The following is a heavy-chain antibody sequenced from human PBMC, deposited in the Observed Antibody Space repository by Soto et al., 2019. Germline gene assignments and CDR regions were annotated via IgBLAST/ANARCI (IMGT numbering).Heavy chain of an antibody. V-gene: IGHV3-30-3*01. CDR2: ISYDGSNK. J-gene: IGHJ3*02. D-gene: IGHD3-22*01. CDR1: GFTFSSYA. CDR3: ARRGAYYYDSSGYYWDAFDI. Sequence: GGSLRLSCAASGFTFSSYAMHWVRQAPGKGLEWVAVISYDGSNKYYADSVKGRFTISRDNSKNTLYLQMNSLRAEDTAVYYCARRGAYYYDSSGYYWDAFDIWGQGTMVTVSS.